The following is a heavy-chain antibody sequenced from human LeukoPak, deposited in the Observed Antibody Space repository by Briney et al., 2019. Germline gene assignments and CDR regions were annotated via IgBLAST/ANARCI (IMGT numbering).Heavy chain of an antibody. CDR3: AREPPPRGYSYGGGMDV. Sequence: GSSVTVSYMASGYTFTNYAMNWVRQAPGQRREWMGWINTNPGNPTYAQGFTGQFVFSLDTSVSTAYLQISSLKAEDTAVYYCAREPPPRGYSYGGGMDVWGKGTTVTVSS. CDR2: INTNPGNP. V-gene: IGHV7-4-1*02. J-gene: IGHJ6*03. D-gene: IGHD5-18*01. CDR1: GYTFTNYA.